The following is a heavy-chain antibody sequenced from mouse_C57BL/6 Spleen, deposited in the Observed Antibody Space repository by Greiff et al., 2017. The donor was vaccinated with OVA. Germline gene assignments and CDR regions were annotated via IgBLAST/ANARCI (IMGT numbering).Heavy chain of an antibody. J-gene: IGHJ3*01. CDR3: AKARTGCAY. Sequence: EVNVVESGGGLVKPGGSLKLSCAASGFTFSDYGMHWVRQAPEKGLEWVAYISSGSSTIYYADTVKGRFTISRDNAKNTLFLQMTSLRCEDTAMYFSAKARTGCAYWGQGTLGTVSA. CDR2: ISSGSSTI. V-gene: IGHV5-17*01. CDR1: GFTFSDYG.